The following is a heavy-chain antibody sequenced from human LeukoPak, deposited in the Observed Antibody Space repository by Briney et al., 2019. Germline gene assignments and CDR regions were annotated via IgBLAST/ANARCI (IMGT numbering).Heavy chain of an antibody. V-gene: IGHV3-7*01. Sequence: GYLRLSCEVSGLTFSTYWMTWVRQAPGKGLEWVASINQNGREKYYVDSVKGRFTISRDNAKDSLYLQMNSLRDEDTAVYYCARSLGDDWGQGTLVTVSS. J-gene: IGHJ4*02. CDR3: ARSLGDD. D-gene: IGHD3-16*01. CDR2: INQNGREK. CDR1: GLTFSTYW.